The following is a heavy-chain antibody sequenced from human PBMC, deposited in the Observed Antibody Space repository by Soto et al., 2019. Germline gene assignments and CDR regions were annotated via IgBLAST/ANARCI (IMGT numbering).Heavy chain of an antibody. Sequence: QVQLVESGGGVVQPGRSLRLSCAASGFTFSSYAMHWVRQAPGKGLEWVAVISYDGSNKYYADSVKGRFTISRDNSKNTLYLQMNSLRAEDTPVYYCARDHSSSWYIHYWGQGTLVTVSS. CDR2: ISYDGSNK. V-gene: IGHV3-30-3*01. CDR1: GFTFSSYA. CDR3: ARDHSSSWYIHY. D-gene: IGHD6-13*01. J-gene: IGHJ4*02.